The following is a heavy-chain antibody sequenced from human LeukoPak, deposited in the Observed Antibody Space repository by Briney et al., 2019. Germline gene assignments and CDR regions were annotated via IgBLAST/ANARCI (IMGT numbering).Heavy chain of an antibody. CDR3: ARRYSSSLGAFDI. D-gene: IGHD6-6*01. J-gene: IGHJ3*02. CDR1: GXTFTNYW. V-gene: IGHV5-51*01. Sequence: GESLKISCKGSGXTFTNYWIVWVRQKPGKGLEWMGIIYPGDSETRYSPSFQGQVTISADTSITTSYLHWSSLEAADTAMYYCARRYSSSLGAFDIWGQGTMVTVSS. CDR2: IYPGDSET.